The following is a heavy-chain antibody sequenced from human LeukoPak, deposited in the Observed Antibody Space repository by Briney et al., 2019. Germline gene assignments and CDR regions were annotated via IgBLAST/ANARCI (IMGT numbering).Heavy chain of an antibody. J-gene: IGHJ6*03. CDR3: ARVSSSSWYSLHYYYYMDV. CDR1: GYTFTSYD. CDR2: MNPNSGNT. D-gene: IGHD6-13*01. Sequence: SVKVSCKASGYTFTSYDINWVRQATGQGLEWMGWMNPNSGNTGYAQKFQGRVTITRNTSISTAYMELSSLRSEDTAVYYCARVSSSSWYSLHYYYYMDVWGKGTTVTVSS. V-gene: IGHV1-8*03.